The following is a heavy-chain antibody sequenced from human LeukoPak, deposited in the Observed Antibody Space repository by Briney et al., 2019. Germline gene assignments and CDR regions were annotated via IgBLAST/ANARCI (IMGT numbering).Heavy chain of an antibody. J-gene: IGHJ4*02. Sequence: PGGSLRLSCAASGFTFSSYEMNWVRQAPGKGLEWVSYISSSGSTIYYADSVKGRFTISRDNAKNSLYLQMNSLRAEDTAVYYCARVALVLRYFDWFNDYWGQGTLVTVSS. D-gene: IGHD3-9*01. V-gene: IGHV3-48*03. CDR2: ISSSGSTI. CDR3: ARVALVLRYFDWFNDY. CDR1: GFTFSSYE.